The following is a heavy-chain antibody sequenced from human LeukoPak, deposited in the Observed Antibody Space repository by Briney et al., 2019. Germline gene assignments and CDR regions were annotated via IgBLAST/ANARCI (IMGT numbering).Heavy chain of an antibody. CDR3: ARGYLQWLRFDY. V-gene: IGHV4-39*07. D-gene: IGHD5-12*01. CDR1: GGSISSSSYY. CDR2: IYYSGST. Sequence: SETLSLTCTVSGGSISSSSYYWGWIRQPPGKGLEWIGSIYYSGSTYYNPSLKSRVTISVDTSKNQFSLKLSSVTAADTAVYYCARGYLQWLRFDYWGQGTLVTVSS. J-gene: IGHJ4*02.